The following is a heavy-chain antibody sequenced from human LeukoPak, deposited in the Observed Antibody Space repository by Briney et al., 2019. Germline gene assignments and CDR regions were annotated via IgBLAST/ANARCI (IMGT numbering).Heavy chain of an antibody. J-gene: IGHJ4*02. V-gene: IGHV3-21*01. Sequence: PGGSLRLSCAASGFTFSSYSMNWVRQAPGKGLEWVSSISSSSSYIYYADSVKGRFTISRDNAKNSLYLQMNSLRAEDTAVYYCASPLRSGYSSDCWGQGTLVTVSS. CDR1: GFTFSSYS. D-gene: IGHD3-22*01. CDR3: ASPLRSGYSSDC. CDR2: ISSSSSYI.